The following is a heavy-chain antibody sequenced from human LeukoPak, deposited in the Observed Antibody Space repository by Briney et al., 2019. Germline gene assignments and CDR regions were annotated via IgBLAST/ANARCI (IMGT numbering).Heavy chain of an antibody. CDR2: IYPGDSDT. Sequence: GESLKISCKGSGYSFSIYWIGWVRQLPGKGLEWMGIIYPGDSDTRYSPAFQGQVTISAAKSINTAYLQWSSLKASDTAMYYCARLPLTTGGFDYWGQGTLVTVSS. J-gene: IGHJ4*02. D-gene: IGHD4-17*01. CDR1: GYSFSIYW. V-gene: IGHV5-51*01. CDR3: ARLPLTTGGFDY.